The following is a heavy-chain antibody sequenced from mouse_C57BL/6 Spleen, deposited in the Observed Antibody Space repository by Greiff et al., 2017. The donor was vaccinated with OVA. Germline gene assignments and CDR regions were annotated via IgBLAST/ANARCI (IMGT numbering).Heavy chain of an antibody. Sequence: VQLQQSGAELVRPGTSVKVSCKASGYAFTNYLIEWVKQRPGQGLEWIGVINPGSGGTNYNEKFKGKATLTADKSSSTAYMQLSSLTSEDSAVYFCASDYYGSSLYWYFDVWGTGTTVTVSS. CDR3: ASDYYGSSLYWYFDV. CDR1: GYAFTNYL. D-gene: IGHD1-1*01. J-gene: IGHJ1*03. V-gene: IGHV1-54*01. CDR2: INPGSGGT.